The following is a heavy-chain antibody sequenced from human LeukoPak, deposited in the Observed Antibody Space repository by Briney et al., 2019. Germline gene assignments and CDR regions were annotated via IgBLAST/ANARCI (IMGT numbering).Heavy chain of an antibody. CDR2: IYYSGST. CDR3: ARLRELLPDY. D-gene: IGHD1-26*01. J-gene: IGHJ4*02. V-gene: IGHV4-59*08. CDR1: GGSISSYY. Sequence: PSETLSLTCTVSGGSISSYYWSWIRQPPGKGLEWIGYIYYSGSTNYNPSLKSRVTISVDTSKNQFSLKLSSVTAADTAVYYCARLRELLPDYWGQGTLVTVSS.